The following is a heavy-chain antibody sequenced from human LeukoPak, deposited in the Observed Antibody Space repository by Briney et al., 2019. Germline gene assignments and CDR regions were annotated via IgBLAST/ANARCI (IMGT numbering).Heavy chain of an antibody. CDR1: GGTFSSYA. J-gene: IGHJ4*02. V-gene: IGHV1-69*01. CDR3: ARGGQQLVGGAFDY. CDR2: IIPIFGTA. Sequence: SVKVSCKASGGTFSSYAISWVRQAPGQGLEWMGGIIPIFGTANYAQKFQGRVTITADESTSTAYMELSSLRSEDTAVYYCARGGQQLVGGAFDYWGQGTLVTVSS. D-gene: IGHD6-13*01.